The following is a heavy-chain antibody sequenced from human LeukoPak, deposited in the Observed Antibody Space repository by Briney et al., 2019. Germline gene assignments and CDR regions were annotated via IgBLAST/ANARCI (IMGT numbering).Heavy chain of an antibody. CDR2: FDPEDGET. CDR3: ARAFRGRRGFDP. J-gene: IGHJ5*02. CDR1: GYTLTELS. V-gene: IGHV1-24*01. Sequence: ASVKVSCKVSGYTLTELSMHWVRQAPGKGLEWMGGFDPEDGETIYAQKFQGRVTMTEDTSTDTAYMELSSLRSEDTAVYYCARAFRGRRGFDPWGQGTLVTVSS.